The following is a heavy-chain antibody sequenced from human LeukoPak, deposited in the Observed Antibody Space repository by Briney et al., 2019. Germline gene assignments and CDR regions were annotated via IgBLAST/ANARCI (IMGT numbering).Heavy chain of an antibody. V-gene: IGHV4-59*01. CDR2: IYYSGST. Sequence: SETLSLTCTVSGGSISSYYWSWIRQPPGKGLEWIGYIYYSGSTNYNPSLKSRVTISVDTSKNQFSLKLSSVTAADTAVYYCAREGISSGTLDYWGQGTLVTVSS. J-gene: IGHJ4*02. CDR3: AREGISSGTLDY. CDR1: GGSISSYY. D-gene: IGHD6-19*01.